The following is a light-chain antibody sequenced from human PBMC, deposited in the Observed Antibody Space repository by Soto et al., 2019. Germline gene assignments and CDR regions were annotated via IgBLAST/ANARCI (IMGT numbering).Light chain of an antibody. Sequence: QSVLTQPPSASGSPGQSVTISCTGTSSDVGGYNFVSWYQQHPGKAPKLMIYEVNKRPSGVPDRFSGSKSGNTASLTVSGLQDEDEADYYCCSYVGSNNFYVFGSGTKLTVL. CDR2: EVN. J-gene: IGLJ1*01. CDR1: SSDVGGYNF. CDR3: CSYVGSNNFYV. V-gene: IGLV2-8*01.